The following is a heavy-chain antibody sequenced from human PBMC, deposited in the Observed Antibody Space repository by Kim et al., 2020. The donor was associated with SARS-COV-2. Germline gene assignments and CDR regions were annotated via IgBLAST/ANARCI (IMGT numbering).Heavy chain of an antibody. CDR2: IYYSGST. V-gene: IGHV4-31*03. J-gene: IGHJ4*02. D-gene: IGHD3-10*01. CDR3: ARVLFAGGYGWGSYHFDY. Sequence: SETLSLTCTVSGGSISSGGYYWSWIRQHPGKGLEWIGYIYYSGSTYYNPSLKRRVTISVDTSKNQFSLKRSSVTAADTAVYYCARVLFAGGYGWGSYHFDYWGQGTLVTVSS. CDR1: GGSISSGGYY.